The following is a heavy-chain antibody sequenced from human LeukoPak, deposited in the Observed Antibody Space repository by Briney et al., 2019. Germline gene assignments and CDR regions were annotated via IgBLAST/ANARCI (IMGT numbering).Heavy chain of an antibody. CDR2: IYSGGRT. Sequence: GGSLRLSCAASGFTASSNYMSWVRQAPGKGLEWVSIIYSGGRTYYADSVKGRFTISRDNSNNTLYLQMNSLRAEDTAVYYCARTVYYGDKDWFDPWGQGTLVTVSS. D-gene: IGHD4-17*01. V-gene: IGHV3-53*01. CDR3: ARTVYYGDKDWFDP. CDR1: GFTASSNY. J-gene: IGHJ5*02.